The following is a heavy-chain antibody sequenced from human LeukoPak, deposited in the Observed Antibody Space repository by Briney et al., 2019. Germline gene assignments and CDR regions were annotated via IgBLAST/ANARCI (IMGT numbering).Heavy chain of an antibody. CDR2: IIPIFGTA. J-gene: IGHJ4*02. V-gene: IGHV1-69*06. CDR1: GGTFSSYA. CDR3: ASNNDGSGPFDY. Sequence: SVKVSCKTSGGTFSSYAISWVRQAPGQGLEWMGGIIPIFGTANYAQKFQGRVTITADKSTSTAYMELSSLRSEDTAVYYCASNNDGSGPFDYWGQGTLVTVSS. D-gene: IGHD3-10*01.